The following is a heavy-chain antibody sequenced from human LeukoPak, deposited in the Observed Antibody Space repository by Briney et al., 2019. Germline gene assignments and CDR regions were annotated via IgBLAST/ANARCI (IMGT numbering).Heavy chain of an antibody. CDR3: ARMVDWGDYVFDY. V-gene: IGHV1-2*02. Sequence: ASVKVSCKASGYTFTSNYIHWVRQAPGQGLEWMGWINPNSGGTNYAQKFQGRVTMTRDTSISTAYMELSRLRSDDTAVYYCARMVDWGDYVFDYWGQGTLVTVSS. D-gene: IGHD4-17*01. CDR2: INPNSGGT. CDR1: GYTFTSNY. J-gene: IGHJ4*02.